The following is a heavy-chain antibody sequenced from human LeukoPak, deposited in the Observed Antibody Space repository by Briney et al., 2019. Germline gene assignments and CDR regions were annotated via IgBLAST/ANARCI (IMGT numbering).Heavy chain of an antibody. CDR1: GGSISSGGYS. V-gene: IGHV4-30-2*01. J-gene: IGHJ5*02. Sequence: PSETLSLTCAVSGGSISSGGYSWSWIRQPPGKGLEWIGYIYHSGSTYYNPSLKSRVTISVDRSKNQFSLKLSSVTAADTAVYYCARANAYGHRFDPWGQGTLVTVSS. CDR3: ARANAYGHRFDP. CDR2: IYHSGST. D-gene: IGHD2-21*01.